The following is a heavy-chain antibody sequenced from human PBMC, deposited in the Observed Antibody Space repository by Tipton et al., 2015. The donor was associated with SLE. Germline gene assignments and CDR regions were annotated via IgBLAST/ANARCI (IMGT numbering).Heavy chain of an antibody. Sequence: SLRLSCVASGFTFSDYWMHWVRQVPGKGLVWVSRISGDGTTITYADSVKGRFTISRGNTRNTLYLQMNSLRAEDTAVYYCVRRSLDDTFDIWGQGTLVTVSS. V-gene: IGHV3-74*01. J-gene: IGHJ3*02. D-gene: IGHD3-10*01. CDR3: VRRSLDDTFDI. CDR2: ISGDGTTI. CDR1: GFTFSDYW.